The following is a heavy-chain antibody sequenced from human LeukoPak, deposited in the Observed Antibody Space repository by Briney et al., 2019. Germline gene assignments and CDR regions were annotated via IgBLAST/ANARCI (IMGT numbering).Heavy chain of an antibody. CDR2: IYYSGST. D-gene: IGHD3-22*01. CDR3: ARSGAYYYDSSGPRWFDP. Sequence: PSETLSLTCTVSGVSISSSSYYWGWIRQPPGKGLEWIGSIYYSGSTYYNPSLKSRVTISVDTSKNQFSLKLSSVTAADTAVYYCARSGAYYYDSSGPRWFDPWGQGTLVTVSS. CDR1: GVSISSSSYY. J-gene: IGHJ5*02. V-gene: IGHV4-39*01.